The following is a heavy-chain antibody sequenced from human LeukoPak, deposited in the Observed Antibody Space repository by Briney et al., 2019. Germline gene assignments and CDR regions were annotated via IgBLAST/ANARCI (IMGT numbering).Heavy chain of an antibody. J-gene: IGHJ5*02. CDR3: AASASSTRCCWFDP. Sequence: GSLRLSCAAYGFTFRNYGIHWVRQAPGKGLEWIGEINHSGSTNYNSSLKSRVTMSIDTSKNQFSLKLTSVTAADTAVYFCAASASSTRCCWFDPWGQGSLVTVSS. CDR1: GFTFRNYG. D-gene: IGHD2-2*01. CDR2: INHSGST. V-gene: IGHV4-34*08.